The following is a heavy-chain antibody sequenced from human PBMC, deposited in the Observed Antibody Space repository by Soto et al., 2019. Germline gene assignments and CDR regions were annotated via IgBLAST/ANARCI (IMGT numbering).Heavy chain of an antibody. V-gene: IGHV4-39*01. J-gene: IGHJ4*02. CDR2: TYYNGNA. CDR3: ARHFVAVVIKGWGY. CDR1: GGSIDRSNYY. D-gene: IGHD3-22*01. Sequence: QLQLQESGPGLVKPSETLSLTCTVSGGSIDRSNYYWDWIRQPPGKGREWIGTTYYNGNAYYNPSLXXXVXXSVDTSKNQFSLKLISVTAADTAVYSCARHFVAVVIKGWGYWGQGTLVTVSS.